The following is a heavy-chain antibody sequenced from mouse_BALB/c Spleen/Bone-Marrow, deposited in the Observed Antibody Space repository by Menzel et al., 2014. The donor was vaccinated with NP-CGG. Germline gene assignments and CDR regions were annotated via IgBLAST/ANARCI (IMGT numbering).Heavy chain of an antibody. V-gene: IGHV14-3*02. Sequence: AQLQQSGAELVKPGASVKLSCTASGFNIKDTYIHWVKQRPEQGLEWIGRIDPANGNTKYDPKFQGKTTITADTSSNTAYLQLSSLTSEDTAVYYCAEITTAAYYVMDYWGQGTSVTVSS. D-gene: IGHD1-2*01. J-gene: IGHJ4*01. CDR1: GFNIKDTY. CDR2: IDPANGNT. CDR3: AEITTAAYYVMDY.